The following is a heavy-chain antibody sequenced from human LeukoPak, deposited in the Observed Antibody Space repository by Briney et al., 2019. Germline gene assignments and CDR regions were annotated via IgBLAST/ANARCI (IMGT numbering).Heavy chain of an antibody. J-gene: IGHJ6*03. CDR2: ISGSGGST. V-gene: IGHV3-23*01. D-gene: IGHD3-22*01. Sequence: GGSLRLSCAASGFTFSSYAMSWVRQAPGKGLEWVSAISGSGGSTYYADSVKGRFTISRDNSKNTLYLQMNSLRAEDTAVYYCAKAYYYDSSGYSLGDYYYMDVWGKGTTVTVSS. CDR1: GFTFSSYA. CDR3: AKAYYYDSSGYSLGDYYYMDV.